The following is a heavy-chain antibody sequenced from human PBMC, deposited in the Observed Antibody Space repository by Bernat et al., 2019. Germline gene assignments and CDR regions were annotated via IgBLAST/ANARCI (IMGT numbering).Heavy chain of an antibody. CDR1: GFTFSSFG. D-gene: IGHD3-22*01. CDR3: AKDRGGRIPMIVVARPLDY. J-gene: IGHJ4*02. Sequence: QVQLVESGGGVVPPGMSLRLSCAASGFTFSSFGMHWVRRAPGKGLEWVALISHDGSNKYYADSVKGRFTISRDNSKTTLYLQMNSLRAEDTAMYYCAKDRGGRIPMIVVARPLDYWGQGTLVTVSS. V-gene: IGHV3-30*18. CDR2: ISHDGSNK.